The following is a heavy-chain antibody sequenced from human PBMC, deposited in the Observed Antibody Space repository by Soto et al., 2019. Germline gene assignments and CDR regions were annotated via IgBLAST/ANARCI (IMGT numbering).Heavy chain of an antibody. D-gene: IGHD6-19*01. Sequence: GLCICSCTTNQVRQAPGKGMEGVSYISSSSSTIYYADSVKGRFTISRDNAKNSLYLQMNSLRAEDTAVYYCARDKANPKQWPTGHWGQGTLVTVPQ. CDR2: ISSSSSTI. CDR3: ARDKANPKQWPTGH. J-gene: IGHJ1*01. V-gene: IGHV3-48*01. CDR1: GLCICSCT.